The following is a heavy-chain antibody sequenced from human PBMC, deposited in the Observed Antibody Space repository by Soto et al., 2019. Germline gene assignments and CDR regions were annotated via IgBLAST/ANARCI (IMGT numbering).Heavy chain of an antibody. CDR3: ARWVEVSLDYFDS. CDR2: IYHSGRT. Sequence: SETLSLTCTVSGGSISRGGYYWSCVRQNPGKGLEWIGHIYHSGRTYYNPSLKSRVTISVDTSKNQFSLNLSSVTAADTAVYYCARWVEVSLDYFDSWGQGTPVTVSS. CDR1: GGSISRGGYY. V-gene: IGHV4-31*03. D-gene: IGHD2-15*01. J-gene: IGHJ4*02.